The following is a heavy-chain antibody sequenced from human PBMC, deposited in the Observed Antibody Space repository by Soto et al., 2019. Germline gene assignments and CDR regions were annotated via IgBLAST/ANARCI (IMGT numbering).Heavy chain of an antibody. D-gene: IGHD2-2*01. Sequence: SETLSLTCAVSGYSISSGYYWGWIRQPPGKGLEWIGSIYHSGSTYYNPSLKSRVTISVDTSKNQFSLKLSSVTAADTAVYYCAREIGHGANTASPMDVWGQGTTVTVSS. V-gene: IGHV4-38-2*02. J-gene: IGHJ6*02. CDR1: GYSISSGYY. CDR3: AREIGHGANTASPMDV. CDR2: IYHSGST.